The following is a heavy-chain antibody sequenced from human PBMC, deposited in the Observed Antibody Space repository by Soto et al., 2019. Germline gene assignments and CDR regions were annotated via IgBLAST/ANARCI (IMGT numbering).Heavy chain of an antibody. CDR3: ARVPLDTEAYYFDY. V-gene: IGHV3-33*01. CDR2: IGYDGSNK. J-gene: IGHJ4*02. Sequence: QVQLVESGGGVVQPGRSLRLSCAASGFTFSSYGMHWVLQAPDKGLEWVAVIGYDGSNKYYADAVKGRFTISRDNSNNTLYLQMHSLRAEDTAVYYCARVPLDTEAYYFDYWGQVTLVTVAS. CDR1: GFTFSSYG.